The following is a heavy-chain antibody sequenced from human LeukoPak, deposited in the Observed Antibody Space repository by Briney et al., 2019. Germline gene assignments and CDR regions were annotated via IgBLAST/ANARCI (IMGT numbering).Heavy chain of an antibody. V-gene: IGHV4-38-2*02. CDR2: IYHSGST. CDR1: GYSISSGYY. Sequence: PSETLSLTCTVSGYSISSGYYWGWIRQPPGKGLEWIGSIYHSGSTYYNPSLKSRVTISVDTSKNQFSLKLSSVSAADTAVYYCACRTNWNSDAFDIWGQGTMVTVSS. J-gene: IGHJ3*02. D-gene: IGHD1-7*01. CDR3: ACRTNWNSDAFDI.